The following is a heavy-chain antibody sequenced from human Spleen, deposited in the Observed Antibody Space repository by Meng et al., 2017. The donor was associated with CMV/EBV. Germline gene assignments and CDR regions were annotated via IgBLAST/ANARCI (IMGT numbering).Heavy chain of an antibody. CDR1: GGTFSSYT. CDR2: IIPVLGIS. Sequence: SVKVSCKVSGGTFSSYTINWVRQAPGQGLEWMGRIIPVLGISNYAQKFQGSVMITADKSTTTAYMELSSLTSEDTAVYYCAITDDYWGQGTLVTVSS. CDR3: AITDDY. J-gene: IGHJ4*02. V-gene: IGHV1-69*02.